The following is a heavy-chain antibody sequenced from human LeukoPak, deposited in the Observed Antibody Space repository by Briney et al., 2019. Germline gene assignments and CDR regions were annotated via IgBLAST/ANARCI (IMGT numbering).Heavy chain of an antibody. CDR3: ARGLWGRPDY. V-gene: IGHV3-48*04. CDR2: ISSSSSTI. D-gene: IGHD1-26*01. Sequence: GGSLRLSCAASGFTFSSYSMNWVRQAPGKGLEWVSYISSSSSTIYYADSVKGRFTISRDNAKNSLYLQMNSLRAEDTAVYYCARGLWGRPDYWGQGTLVTVSS. CDR1: GFTFSSYS. J-gene: IGHJ4*02.